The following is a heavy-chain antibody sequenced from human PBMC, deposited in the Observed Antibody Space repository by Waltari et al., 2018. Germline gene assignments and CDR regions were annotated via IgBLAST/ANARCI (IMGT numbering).Heavy chain of an antibody. CDR2: MNPNSGNT. CDR3: VRPYYDSGNYFYFVRDY. CDR1: GYTFTSYD. V-gene: IGHV1-8*01. J-gene: IGHJ4*02. D-gene: IGHD3-22*01. Sequence: QVQLVQSGAEVKKPGASVKVSCKASGYTFTSYDINWVRQATGQGLEWMGWMNPNSGNTGYAQKFQGRVTMTRNTSISTAYMELSSLRSEDTAVYYCVRPYYDSGNYFYFVRDYWGQGTLVTVSS.